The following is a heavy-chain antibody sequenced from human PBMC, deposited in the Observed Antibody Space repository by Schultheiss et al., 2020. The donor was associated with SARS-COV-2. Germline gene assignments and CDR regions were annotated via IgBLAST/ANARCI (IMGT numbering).Heavy chain of an antibody. CDR1: GFTFSSYS. J-gene: IGHJ4*02. V-gene: IGHV3-21*01. Sequence: GGSLRLSCAASGFTFSSYSMNWVRQAPGKGLEWVSSISSSSSYIYYADSVKGRFTISRDNAKNSLYLQMNSLRAEDTAVYYCAKDLGMGSSWYDFDYWGQGTLVTVSS. CDR2: ISSSSSYI. D-gene: IGHD6-13*01. CDR3: AKDLGMGSSWYDFDY.